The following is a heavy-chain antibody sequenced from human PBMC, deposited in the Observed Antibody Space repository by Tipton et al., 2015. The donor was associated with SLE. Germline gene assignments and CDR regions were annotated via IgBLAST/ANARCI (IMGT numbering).Heavy chain of an antibody. D-gene: IGHD3-3*01. CDR3: AATFGPGYLFDY. CDR2: IYYSGST. Sequence: TLSLTCTVSGGPISSYYWSWTRQPPGKGLEWIGYIYYSGSTNYNPSLKSRVTISVDTSKNQFSLKLSSVTAADTAVYYCAATFGPGYLFDYWSQGTLVTVSS. J-gene: IGHJ4*02. CDR1: GGPISSYY. V-gene: IGHV4-59*01.